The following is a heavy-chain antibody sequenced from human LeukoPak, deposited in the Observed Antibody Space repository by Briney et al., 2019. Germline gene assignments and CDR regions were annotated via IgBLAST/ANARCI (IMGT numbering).Heavy chain of an antibody. CDR3: ARAHNWNYGTFDY. CDR1: GFTVSSNY. CDR2: ISNDGDT. V-gene: IGHV3-66*01. D-gene: IGHD1-7*01. Sequence: PGGSLRLSCAASGFTVSSNYMSWVRQGPGKGLECVSVISNDGDTYYADSVKGRFTISRDNAKNSLYLQMNSLRAEDTAVYYCARAHNWNYGTFDYWGQGTLVTVSS. J-gene: IGHJ4*02.